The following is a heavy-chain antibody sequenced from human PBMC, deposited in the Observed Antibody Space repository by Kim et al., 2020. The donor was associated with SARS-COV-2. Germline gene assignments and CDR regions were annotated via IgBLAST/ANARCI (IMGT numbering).Heavy chain of an antibody. J-gene: IGHJ5*02. Sequence: NPSLKSRVTISVDTSKNQFSLKRSSVTAADTAVYYCARQSSSSWYNWFDPWGQGTLVTVSS. CDR3: ARQSSSSWYNWFDP. V-gene: IGHV4-39*01. D-gene: IGHD6-13*01.